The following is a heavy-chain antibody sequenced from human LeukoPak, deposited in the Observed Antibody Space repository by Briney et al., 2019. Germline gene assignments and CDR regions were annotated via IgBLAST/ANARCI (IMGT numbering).Heavy chain of an antibody. V-gene: IGHV5-51*01. Sequence: GESLQISCKASGYNFASSWIGWVRQLPGKGLEWMGIIWPGDSETKYGPSFQGQVSISADKSISTAYLQWTSLKASDTAMYYCAKLSGPIVGAAFDSWGQGTLVTVSS. D-gene: IGHD1-26*01. CDR3: AKLSGPIVGAAFDS. CDR1: GYNFASSW. CDR2: IWPGDSET. J-gene: IGHJ4*02.